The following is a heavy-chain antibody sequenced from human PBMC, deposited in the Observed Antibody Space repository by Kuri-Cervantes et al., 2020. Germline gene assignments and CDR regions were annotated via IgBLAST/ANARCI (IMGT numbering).Heavy chain of an antibody. V-gene: IGHV3-30*03. D-gene: IGHD3-10*01. Sequence: GGSLRLSCAASGFTLSSYGMHWVRQAPGKGLEWVAVISYDGSNKYYADSVKGRFTISRDNSKNTLYLQMNSLRAEDTAVYYCATYYYPDYWGQGTLVTVSS. CDR3: ATYYYPDY. J-gene: IGHJ4*02. CDR2: ISYDGSNK. CDR1: GFTLSSYG.